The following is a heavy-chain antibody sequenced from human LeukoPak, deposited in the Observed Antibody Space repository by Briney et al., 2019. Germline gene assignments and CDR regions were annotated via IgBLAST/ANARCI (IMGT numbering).Heavy chain of an antibody. D-gene: IGHD2-15*01. CDR3: AKNGDRGAFCSGGTCYPYYYYYMDV. CDR2: ISGSGGST. CDR1: GFTFSSYA. J-gene: IGHJ6*03. V-gene: IGHV3-23*01. Sequence: GGSLRLSCAASGFTFSSYAMSWVRQAPGKGLEWVSAISGSGGSTYYADSVKGRFTISRDNSKNTLFLQINSLRAEDTAVYYCAKNGDRGAFCSGGTCYPYYYYYMDVWGKGTTVTISS.